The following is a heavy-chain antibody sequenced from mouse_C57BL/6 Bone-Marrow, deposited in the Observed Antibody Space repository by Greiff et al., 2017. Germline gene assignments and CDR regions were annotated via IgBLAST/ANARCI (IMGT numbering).Heavy chain of an antibody. CDR1: GYTFTSYT. CDR3: ARQLRPHYYAMDY. Sequence: VKLMESGAELARPGASVKMSCKASGYTFTSYTMHWVKQRPGQGLEWIGYINPSSGYTKYNQKFKDKATLTADKSSSTAYMQLSSLTSEDSAVYYCARQLRPHYYAMDYWGQGTSVTVSS. J-gene: IGHJ4*01. V-gene: IGHV1-4*01. D-gene: IGHD3-2*02. CDR2: INPSSGYT.